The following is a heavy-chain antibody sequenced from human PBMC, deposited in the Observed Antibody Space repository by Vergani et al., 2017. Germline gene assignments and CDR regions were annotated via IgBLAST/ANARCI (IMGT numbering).Heavy chain of an antibody. J-gene: IGHJ6*03. CDR3: ARVNTETNGHLYYYYFMDV. Sequence: QVQLQQWGGGLLKPSETLSLTCVVNGGSFTSYHWTWIRQSPGEGLEWVGDIDHTGRPDYNPSLKSRLTMSVDKSRNQFSLTLNSVTATDTAIYFCARVNTETNGHLYYYYFMDVCWEGTAVGVS. D-gene: IGHD4-11*01. V-gene: IGHV4-34*01. CDR1: GGSFTSYH. CDR2: IDHTGRP.